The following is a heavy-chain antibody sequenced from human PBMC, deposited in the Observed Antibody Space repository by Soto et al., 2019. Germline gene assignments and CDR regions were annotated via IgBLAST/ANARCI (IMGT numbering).Heavy chain of an antibody. D-gene: IGHD3-3*02. Sequence: GGSLRLSCAASGFTFSNYAMSWVRQAPGKGLEWVSAISGSGSSTYYADSVKGRFTISRDNSKNTLYLQMNSLRAEDTAVYYCARSPSISSDAFDIWGQGTMVTVSS. J-gene: IGHJ3*02. CDR1: GFTFSNYA. CDR2: ISGSGSST. V-gene: IGHV3-23*01. CDR3: ARSPSISSDAFDI.